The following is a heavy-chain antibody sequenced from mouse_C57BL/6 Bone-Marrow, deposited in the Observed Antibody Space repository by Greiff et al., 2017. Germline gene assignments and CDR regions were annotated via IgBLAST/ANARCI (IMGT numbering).Heavy chain of an antibody. D-gene: IGHD3-1*01. CDR1: GFTFSSYA. J-gene: IGHJ4*01. CDR3: ARHGLRVYYDALAY. V-gene: IGHV5-4*01. CDR2: ISDGGGYT. Sequence: EVQGVESGGGLVKPGGSLKLSCAASGFTFSSYAMSWVRQTPEKRLEWVATISDGGGYTYYPDNVKGRFTISRDNAKNNLYLQMSNLKSEDTAMYYCARHGLRVYYDALAYWGQGTSVTVSA.